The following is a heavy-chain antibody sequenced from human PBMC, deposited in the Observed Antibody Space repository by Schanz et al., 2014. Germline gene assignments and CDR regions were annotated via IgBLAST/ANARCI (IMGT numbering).Heavy chain of an antibody. CDR2: IWYDGSNK. D-gene: IGHD2-8*01. Sequence: QVQLVESGGGVVQPGRSLRLSCAASGFTFSSYGMHWVRQAPGKGLEWVAVIWYDGSNKYYADSVKGRFTISRDSSRNTLYLQMNSLRAEDTAVYYCASLYDREYFDYWGQGTLVTVSS. CDR3: ASLYDREYFDY. J-gene: IGHJ4*02. CDR1: GFTFSSYG. V-gene: IGHV3-33*01.